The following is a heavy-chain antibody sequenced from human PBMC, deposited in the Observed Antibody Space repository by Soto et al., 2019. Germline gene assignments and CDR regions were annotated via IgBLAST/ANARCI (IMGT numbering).Heavy chain of an antibody. V-gene: IGHV3-33*01. CDR3: ARVWGTVTSDY. J-gene: IGHJ4*02. Sequence: QVQLVESGGGVVQPGRSLRLSCAASGFAFSAYGMHWVRQAPGKGWEWVAMIYYDGSNKYYADSVKGRCTISRDNSKNTLYLQMSSLRAEDTALYYCARVWGTVTSDYWGQGTLGTVCS. CDR1: GFAFSAYG. D-gene: IGHD4-17*01. CDR2: IYYDGSNK.